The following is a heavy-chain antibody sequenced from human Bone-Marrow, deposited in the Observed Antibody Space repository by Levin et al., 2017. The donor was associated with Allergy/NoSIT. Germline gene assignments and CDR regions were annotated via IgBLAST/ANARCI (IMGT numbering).Heavy chain of an antibody. CDR1: GFTFDDYA. V-gene: IGHV3-20*04. D-gene: IGHD3-22*01. CDR2: INWKGDDT. CDR3: ARRMKYGAIVAWFDP. Sequence: GGSLRLSCEASGFTFDDYAMTWVRQSPEKGLEWVSTINWKGDDTTYADSVMGRFTISRDNGKNSLYLEMDSLRVEDTALYYCARRMKYGAIVAWFDPWGQGTLVTVSS. J-gene: IGHJ5*02.